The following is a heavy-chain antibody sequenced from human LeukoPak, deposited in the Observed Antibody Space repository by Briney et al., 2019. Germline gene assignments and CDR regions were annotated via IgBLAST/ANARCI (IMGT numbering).Heavy chain of an antibody. Sequence: SETLSLTCTVSGGSISSSIYSWGWIRQPPGKGLEWIGSIYYSGSTYYNPSFKSRVTISVDTSKNQFSLKLSSVTAADTAVYYCARSNTMVRGVINGPDYWGQGTLVTVSS. CDR1: GGSISSSIYS. V-gene: IGHV4-39*01. D-gene: IGHD3-10*01. CDR2: IYYSGST. CDR3: ARSNTMVRGVINGPDY. J-gene: IGHJ4*02.